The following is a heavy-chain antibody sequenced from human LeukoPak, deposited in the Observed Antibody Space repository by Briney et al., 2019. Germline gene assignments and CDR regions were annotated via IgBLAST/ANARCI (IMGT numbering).Heavy chain of an antibody. CDR2: ISWDGGST. Sequence: GGSLRLSCAASGFTFDDYAMHWVRQAPGKGLEWVSLISWDGGSTYYADSVKGRFTISRDNSKNSLYLQMNSLRAEDTALYYCAKDRAPTYCTNGVCYTPYYYYMDVWGKGTTVTVSS. CDR3: AKDRAPTYCTNGVCYTPYYYYMDV. J-gene: IGHJ6*03. V-gene: IGHV3-43D*03. CDR1: GFTFDDYA. D-gene: IGHD2-8*01.